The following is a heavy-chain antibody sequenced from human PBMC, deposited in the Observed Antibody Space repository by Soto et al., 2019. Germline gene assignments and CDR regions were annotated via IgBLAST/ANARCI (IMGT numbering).Heavy chain of an antibody. CDR1: GGSFSGYY. CDR2: INHSGRT. J-gene: IGHJ4*02. Sequence: QVQLQQWGAGLLKPSETLSLTCAVYGGSFSGYYWSWIRQPPGKGLEWFGEINHSGRTNYNPSLTSRVTISEDTSKNQFSLRLSSGTAADRAGYDCARGHARHSYSGSYYYDYWGQGTLVTVSS. D-gene: IGHD1-26*01. CDR3: ARGHARHSYSGSYYYDY. V-gene: IGHV4-34*01.